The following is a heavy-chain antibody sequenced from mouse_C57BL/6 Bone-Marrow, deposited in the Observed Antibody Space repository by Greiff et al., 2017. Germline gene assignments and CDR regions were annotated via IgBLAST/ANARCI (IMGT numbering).Heavy chain of an antibody. J-gene: IGHJ2*01. CDR2: FHPYNDDT. CDR1: GYTFTTYP. V-gene: IGHV1-47*01. CDR3: ARGGNYGGYYFDY. D-gene: IGHD2-1*01. Sequence: VQLQQSGAELVKPGASVKMSCKTSGYTFTTYPIEWMKQNHGKSLAWIGNFHPYNDDTKYNEKFKGKATLTVEKSSSTVYLELSRLTSDDSAVYYCARGGNYGGYYFDYWGQGTTLTVSS.